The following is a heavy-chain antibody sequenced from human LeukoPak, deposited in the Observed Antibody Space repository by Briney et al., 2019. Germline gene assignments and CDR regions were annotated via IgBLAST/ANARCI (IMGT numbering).Heavy chain of an antibody. V-gene: IGHV3-7*01. D-gene: IGHD3-10*01. CDR3: ALWFGELLGAIDY. Sequence: GGSLRLSCSASGFTFSSYWMSWVRQAPGKGLEWVAKIKQDGSEKYYVDSVKGRFTTSRDNAKNSLYLQMNSLRAEDTAVYYCALWFGELLGAIDYWGQGTLVTVSS. CDR2: IKQDGSEK. CDR1: GFTFSSYW. J-gene: IGHJ4*02.